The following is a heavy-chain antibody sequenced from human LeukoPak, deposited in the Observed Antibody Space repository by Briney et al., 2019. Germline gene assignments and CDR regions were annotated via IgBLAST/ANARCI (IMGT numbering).Heavy chain of an antibody. CDR3: ARIEWERLGRTFDI. D-gene: IGHD1-26*01. J-gene: IGHJ3*02. V-gene: IGHV3-53*01. CDR2: IYSAGAT. Sequence: GGSLRLSCAASGFTVSDNYMTWVRQAPGKGLEWVSSIYSAGATHYAESVKGRFTISRDNSKNTLYLQMNSLRAEDMAVYYCARIEWERLGRTFDIWGQGTMVTVSS. CDR1: GFTVSDNY.